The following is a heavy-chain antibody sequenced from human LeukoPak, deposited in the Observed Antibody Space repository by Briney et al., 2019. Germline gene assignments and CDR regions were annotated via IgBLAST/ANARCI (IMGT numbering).Heavy chain of an antibody. CDR2: INPNSGGT. CDR3: ARDELRYFGWFGIGNWFDP. J-gene: IGHJ5*02. D-gene: IGHD3-9*01. V-gene: IGHV1-2*02. Sequence: ASVKVSCKASGYTFTGYYMHWVRQAPGQGLEWMGWINPNSGGTNYAQKFQGRVTMTRDTSISTAYMELSRLRSDDTAVYYCARDELRYFGWFGIGNWFDPWAQGPLLSVPS. CDR1: GYTFTGYY.